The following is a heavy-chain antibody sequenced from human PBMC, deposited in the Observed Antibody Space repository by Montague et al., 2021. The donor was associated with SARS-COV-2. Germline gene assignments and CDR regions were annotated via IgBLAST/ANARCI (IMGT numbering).Heavy chain of an antibody. CDR1: GGSISSANYY. CDR2: IYYSGSS. D-gene: IGHD1-26*01. CDR3: ASQSVSYSNYFDL. J-gene: IGHJ4*02. V-gene: IGHV4-31*03. Sequence: TLSLTCSVSGGSISSANYYWSWIRQHPRKGLEFIGNIYYSGSSFYNPSITSRLTISVDTYKIRFSLRLSSVTAADTAIYFCASQSVSYSNYFDLWGQGTLVTVSS.